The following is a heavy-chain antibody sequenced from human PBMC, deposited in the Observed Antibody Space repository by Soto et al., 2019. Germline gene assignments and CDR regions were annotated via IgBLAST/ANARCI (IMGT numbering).Heavy chain of an antibody. CDR3: ARSVWPSGCSSASCLMFDY. CDR1: GFTFSTYG. CDR2: IWYDGSNK. V-gene: IGHV3-33*01. J-gene: IGHJ4*02. Sequence: GGSLRLSCAASGFTFSTYGMHWVRQAPGKGLEWVSLIWYDGSNKYYADSVKGRFTVSRDNSKNTLYLQMNSLRGDDTAVYYCARSVWPSGCSSASCLMFDYWGQGTLVTVSS. D-gene: IGHD2-2*01.